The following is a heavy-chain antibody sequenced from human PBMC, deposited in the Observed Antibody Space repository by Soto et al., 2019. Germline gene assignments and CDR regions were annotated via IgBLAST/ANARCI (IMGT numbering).Heavy chain of an antibody. CDR1: GFTFDDYA. J-gene: IGHJ4*02. D-gene: IGHD6-19*01. Sequence: GGSLRLSCAASGFTFDDYAMHWVRQAPGKGLEWVSGISWNSGSIDYADSVKGRFTISRDNAKNSLYLQMNTLRAEDTALYYCAKGAGGAVAGPLGYWGQGTLVTVSS. CDR3: AKGAGGAVAGPLGY. CDR2: ISWNSGSI. V-gene: IGHV3-9*01.